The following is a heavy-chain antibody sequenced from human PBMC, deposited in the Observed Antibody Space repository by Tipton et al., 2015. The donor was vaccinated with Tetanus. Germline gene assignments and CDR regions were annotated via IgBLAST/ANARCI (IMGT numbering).Heavy chain of an antibody. Sequence: SLRLSCVASGFTFSTYILHWVRQAPGKGLEWVSVIYSGSTIYYADSVKGRFTISKDNSKDTLYLQMNSLRAEDTAVYYCARNSASVAGAFDIWGRGTVVSVSS. CDR1: GFTFSTYI. D-gene: IGHD6-19*01. J-gene: IGHJ3*02. V-gene: IGHV3-53*01. CDR2: IYSGSTI. CDR3: ARNSASVAGAFDI.